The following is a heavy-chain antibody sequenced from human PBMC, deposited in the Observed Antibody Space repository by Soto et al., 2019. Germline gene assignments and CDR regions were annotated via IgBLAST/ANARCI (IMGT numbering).Heavy chain of an antibody. CDR3: AVVDSTGNWFDP. Sequence: QLQLQESGPGLVKPSETLSLTCTVSGGSISSSDFYWGWLRQTPGKGLEFIGIMYYSGTTYYNPSLKSRVTISVDTAKNQFTLKLISVTAADTAVYYCAVVDSTGNWFDPWGEGALVTVSS. V-gene: IGHV4-39*01. J-gene: IGHJ5*02. CDR2: MYYSGTT. D-gene: IGHD6-25*01. CDR1: GGSISSSDFY.